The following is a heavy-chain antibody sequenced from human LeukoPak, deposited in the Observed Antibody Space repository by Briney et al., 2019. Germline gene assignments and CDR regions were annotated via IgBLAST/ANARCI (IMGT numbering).Heavy chain of an antibody. D-gene: IGHD3-22*01. CDR1: GGSISSYY. V-gene: IGHV4-4*07. Sequence: PSETLSLTCTVSGGSISSYYWSWIRQPAGKGLEWIGRIYSSGSTNYNPSLKSRVTMSVDTSKNQFSLKLSSVTAADTAVYYCARAGYYYDSSGYYHDAFDIWGQGTMVTVSS. CDR3: ARAGYYYDSSGYYHDAFDI. J-gene: IGHJ3*02. CDR2: IYSSGST.